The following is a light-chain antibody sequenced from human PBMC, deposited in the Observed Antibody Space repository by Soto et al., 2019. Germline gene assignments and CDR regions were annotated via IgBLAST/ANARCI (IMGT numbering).Light chain of an antibody. V-gene: IGKV1-39*01. CDR2: GAS. Sequence: DIQMTQSPSSLSASVGDRVTITCRATQSIGNHLNWYQQKPGNAPKLLIFGASNLQSGVPSRFSGGGSGTDFTLTINSLQLEDFATYYCQQSYNTPPYTFGPGTKLEIK. CDR3: QQSYNTPPYT. J-gene: IGKJ2*01. CDR1: QSIGNH.